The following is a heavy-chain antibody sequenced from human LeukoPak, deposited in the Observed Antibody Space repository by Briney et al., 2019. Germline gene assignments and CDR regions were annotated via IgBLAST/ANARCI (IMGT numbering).Heavy chain of an antibody. CDR1: GFTFSSYA. CDR3: AGRLGYYFDY. CDR2: ISYDGSNK. Sequence: PGGSLRLSCAASGFTFSSYAMHWVRQAPGKGLEWVAVISYDGSNKYYADSVKGRFTISRDNSKNTLYLQMNSLRAEDTAVYYCAGRLGYYFDYWGQGTLVTVSS. D-gene: IGHD3-16*01. J-gene: IGHJ4*02. V-gene: IGHV3-30*04.